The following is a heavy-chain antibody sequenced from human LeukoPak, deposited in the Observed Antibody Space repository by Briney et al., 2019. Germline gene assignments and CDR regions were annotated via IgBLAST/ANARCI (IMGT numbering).Heavy chain of an antibody. J-gene: IGHJ4*02. V-gene: IGHV4-59*01. CDR3: ARVSGSYSYFDY. CDR1: GGSISSYY. CDR2: IYYIGST. Sequence: SETLSLTCTVSGGSISSYYWGWIRQPPGKGLEWIGQIYYIGSTRYNPSLKSRVTISVDTSKNQFSLKLSSVTAADTAVYYCARVSGSYSYFDYWGQGTLVTVSS. D-gene: IGHD1-26*01.